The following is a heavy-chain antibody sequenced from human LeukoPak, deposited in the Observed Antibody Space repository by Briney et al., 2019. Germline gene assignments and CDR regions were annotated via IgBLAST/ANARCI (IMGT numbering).Heavy chain of an antibody. D-gene: IGHD6-13*01. J-gene: IGHJ4*02. Sequence: GGSLRLSCAASGFPVTNYNYMSWVRQAPGKGLEWVANIKQDGSEKYYVDSVKGRFTISRDNAKNSLYLQMNSLRAEDTAVYYCARDTAAGTNFDYWGQGTLVTVSS. CDR2: IKQDGSEK. CDR1: GFPVTNYNY. CDR3: ARDTAAGTNFDY. V-gene: IGHV3-7*01.